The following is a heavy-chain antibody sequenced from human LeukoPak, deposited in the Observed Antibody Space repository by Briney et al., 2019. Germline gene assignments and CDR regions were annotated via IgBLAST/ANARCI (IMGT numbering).Heavy chain of an antibody. CDR2: ISVSGGST. Sequence: GGSLRLSCAASGFTFSSYAMSWVRQAQGKGLEWVSAISVSGGSTYYADPVKGRFTISRDNSKNTLYLQMNSLRAEDTAVYDCAKEIAAAGRGYFQHWGQGTLVTVSS. D-gene: IGHD6-13*01. CDR3: AKEIAAAGRGYFQH. J-gene: IGHJ1*01. V-gene: IGHV3-23*01. CDR1: GFTFSSYA.